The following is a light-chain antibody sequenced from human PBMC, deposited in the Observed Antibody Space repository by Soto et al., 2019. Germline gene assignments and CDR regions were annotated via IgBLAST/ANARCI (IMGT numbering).Light chain of an antibody. Sequence: QSVLTQPPSVSGAPGQRVTISCTGGSSNIGAAYDVQWYRQLPGTAPKLLIYGNSNRPSGVPDRFSGSQSGTSASLAITGLQAEDEADYYCQSYDSSLSAYVFGTGTKVPS. J-gene: IGLJ1*01. V-gene: IGLV1-40*01. CDR2: GNS. CDR3: QSYDSSLSAYV. CDR1: SSNIGAAYD.